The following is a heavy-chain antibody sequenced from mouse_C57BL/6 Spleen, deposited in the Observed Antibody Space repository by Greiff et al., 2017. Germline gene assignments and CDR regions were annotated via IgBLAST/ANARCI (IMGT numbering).Heavy chain of an antibody. V-gene: IGHV1-42*01. CDR1: GYSFTGYY. D-gene: IGHD1-1*01. CDR3: ARTTPTTVVAKDYYAMGY. J-gene: IGHJ4*01. CDR2: INPSTGGT. Sequence: VQLQQSGPELVKPGASVKISCKASGYSFTGYYMNWVKQSPEKSLEWIGEINPSTGGTTYNQKFKAKATLTVDKSSSTAYMQLKSLTSEDSAVYYCARTTPTTVVAKDYYAMGYWGQGTSVTVSS.